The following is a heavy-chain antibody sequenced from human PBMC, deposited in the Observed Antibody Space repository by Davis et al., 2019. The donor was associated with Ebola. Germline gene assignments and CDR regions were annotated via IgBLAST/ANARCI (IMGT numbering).Heavy chain of an antibody. CDR2: ISYDGSHK. Sequence: GESLKISCAASGFIFSTYGMHWVRQAPGKGLEWVAVISYDGSHKFYADSVKGRFTISRDNSKNTLYLQMSSLRAEDTAVYYCARGSRNMDVWGQGTTVTVSS. J-gene: IGHJ6*02. V-gene: IGHV3-30*03. CDR1: GFIFSTYG. CDR3: ARGSRNMDV.